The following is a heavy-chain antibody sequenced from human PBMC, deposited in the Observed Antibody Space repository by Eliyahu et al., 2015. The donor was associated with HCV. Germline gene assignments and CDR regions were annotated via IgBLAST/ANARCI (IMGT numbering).Heavy chain of an antibody. V-gene: IGHV4-31*03. CDR1: GDSMSTNAYY. Sequence: QVQLQESGPGLVKPSQTLSLACTVSGDSMSTNAYYWSWIRQHPGQGLEWIGYIYYSGTTYYNPSLKSRVTISIDTSKNQFSLELSSLTAADTAVYYCARDPSGYALDVWGQGTAVTVSS. J-gene: IGHJ6*02. D-gene: IGHD1-26*01. CDR2: IYYSGTT. CDR3: ARDPSGYALDV.